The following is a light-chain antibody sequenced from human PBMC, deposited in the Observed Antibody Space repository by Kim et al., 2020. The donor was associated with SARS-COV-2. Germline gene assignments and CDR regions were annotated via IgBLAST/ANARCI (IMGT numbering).Light chain of an antibody. V-gene: IGKV3-20*01. CDR3: QQYGYSPIT. CDR1: QTLSITY. J-gene: IGKJ5*01. CDR2: STS. Sequence: VLTQSPGSLSLSPGERATLSCGASQTLSITYLAWYQQKPGQAPRLLIHSTSSRATGIPDRFSGSGSGTDFTLTISRLEPEDFAVYYCQQYGYSPITFGQGTRLEIK.